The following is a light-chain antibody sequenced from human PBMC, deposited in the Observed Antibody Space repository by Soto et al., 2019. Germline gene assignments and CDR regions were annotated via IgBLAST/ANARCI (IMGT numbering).Light chain of an antibody. CDR1: SIGSKS. Sequence: SYELTQPPSVSVAPGQTATFTCGGNSIGSKSVHWYQQKPGQAPVLVVYDDSDRPSGIPGRFSGSNSGNTATLTISRVEAGDEADYYCQVWDSVTDHVVFGGGTKLTVL. CDR3: QVWDSVTDHVV. CDR2: DDS. J-gene: IGLJ2*01. V-gene: IGLV3-21*02.